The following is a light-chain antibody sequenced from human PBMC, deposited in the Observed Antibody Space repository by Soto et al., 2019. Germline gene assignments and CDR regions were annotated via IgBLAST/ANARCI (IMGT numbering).Light chain of an antibody. Sequence: EILLTQSPCSLSLSPGERATLSCRASQSVSNNYLAWYQQKPGQAPRPLIYGASNRATGIPDRFSGSGSGTDFTLTISRLEPEDFAVYYCQQFSSYPLTFGGGTKVDIK. V-gene: IGKV3-20*01. J-gene: IGKJ4*01. CDR2: GAS. CDR1: QSVSNNY. CDR3: QQFSSYPLT.